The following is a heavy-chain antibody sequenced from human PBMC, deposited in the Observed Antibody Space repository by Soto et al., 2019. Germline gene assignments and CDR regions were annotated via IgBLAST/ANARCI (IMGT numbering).Heavy chain of an antibody. CDR2: ISGSGGST. CDR3: AKSSGGGTVTTYYY. D-gene: IGHD4-17*01. Sequence: EVQLLESGGGLVQPGGSLRLSCAASGFTFSSYAMSWVRQAPGKGLEWVSAISGSGGSTYYADSVKGRFTISRDNSKNTLYLQVNSLGAKDTAVYYCAKSSGGGTVTTYYYWGQGTLVTVSS. V-gene: IGHV3-23*01. J-gene: IGHJ4*02. CDR1: GFTFSSYA.